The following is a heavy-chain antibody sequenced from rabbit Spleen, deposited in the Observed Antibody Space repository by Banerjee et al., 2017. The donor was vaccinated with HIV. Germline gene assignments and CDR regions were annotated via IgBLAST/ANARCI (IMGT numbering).Heavy chain of an antibody. CDR2: IDPVFGIT. V-gene: IGHV1S47*01. CDR1: GFSFSGNY. CDR3: ARDGAGGTYFAL. D-gene: IGHD8-1*01. Sequence: QEQLVESGGGLVQPEGSLTLTCTASGFSFSGNYMCWVRQAPGKGLEWIGCIDPVFGITYYANWVSGRFSISRENAQNTVFLQMTSLTAADTATYFCARDGAGGTYFALWGPGTLVTVS. J-gene: IGHJ4*01.